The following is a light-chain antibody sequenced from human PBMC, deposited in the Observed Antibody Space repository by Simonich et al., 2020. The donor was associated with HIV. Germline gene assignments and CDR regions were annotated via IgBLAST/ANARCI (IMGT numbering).Light chain of an antibody. V-gene: IGLV2-14*03. CDR1: SSDVGGYNY. CDR2: DVS. CDR3: SSYTSVTTWV. Sequence: QSALTQPASVSGSPGQSFTISCTGTSSDVGGYNYVSWYQQHPAKAPKLMIYDVSNRPPVVSNRFSGSKSCNTASLTISGLQAEDEADYYCSSYTSVTTWVFGGGTKLTVL. J-gene: IGLJ3*02.